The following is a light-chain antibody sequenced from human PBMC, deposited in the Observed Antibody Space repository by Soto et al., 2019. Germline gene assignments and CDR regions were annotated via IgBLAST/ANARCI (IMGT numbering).Light chain of an antibody. CDR1: HDIRNW. V-gene: IGKV1-5*01. CDR2: DAS. Sequence: GYRVPVPGRARHDIRNWLAWYQQKPGKAPNPLIYDASSLKSGVPARFSGSGSGTEFTLPISSLQPDDFATYYCQQYNTYSTFGQGTRPAI. CDR3: QQYNTYST. J-gene: IGKJ5*01.